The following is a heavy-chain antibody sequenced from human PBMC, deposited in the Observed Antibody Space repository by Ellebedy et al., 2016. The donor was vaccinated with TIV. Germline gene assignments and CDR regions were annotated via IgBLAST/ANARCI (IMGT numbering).Heavy chain of an antibody. CDR3: ARQGREYYYYGMDV. V-gene: IGHV5-51*01. CDR1: GYSFTSYW. D-gene: IGHD3-10*01. J-gene: IGHJ6*02. CDR2: IYPGDSDT. Sequence: PAGSLRLSCKGSGYSFTSYWIGWVRRMPGKGLEWMGIIYPGDSDTRYSPSFQGQVTISADKSVSTAYLQWSRLKASDTAMYYCARQGREYYYYGMDVWGLGTTVTVSS.